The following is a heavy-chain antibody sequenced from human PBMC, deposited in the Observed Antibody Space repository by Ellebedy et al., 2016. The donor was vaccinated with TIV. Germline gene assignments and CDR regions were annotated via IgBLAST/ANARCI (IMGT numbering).Heavy chain of an antibody. V-gene: IGHV4-59*01. CDR1: GGSISSYY. J-gene: IGHJ6*02. D-gene: IGHD3-16*01. Sequence: MPSETLSLTCTVSGGSISSYYWSWIRQPPGKGLEWIGYIYYSGSTNYNPSFKSRVTVSVDTSKNRFSLKLISVTAADTAVYYCARGAGGKMDVWGQGTTVTVSS. CDR2: IYYSGST. CDR3: ARGAGGKMDV.